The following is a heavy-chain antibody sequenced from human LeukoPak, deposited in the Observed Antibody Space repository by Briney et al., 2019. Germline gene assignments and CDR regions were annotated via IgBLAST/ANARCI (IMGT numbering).Heavy chain of an antibody. CDR1: GGSISSGDYY. D-gene: IGHD3-10*01. J-gene: IGHJ4*02. V-gene: IGHV4-30-4*01. CDR2: IYYSGST. Sequence: SQTLSLTCTVSGGSISSGDYYWSWIRQPPGKGLEWIGYIYYSGSTYYNPSLKSRVTISVDTSKNQFSLKLSSVTAADTAVYYCARDPASITMVRGVIGYWGQGTLVTVSS. CDR3: ARDPASITMVRGVIGY.